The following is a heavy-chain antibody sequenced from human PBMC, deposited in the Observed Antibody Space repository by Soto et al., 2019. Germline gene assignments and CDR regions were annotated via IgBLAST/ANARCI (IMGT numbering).Heavy chain of an antibody. Sequence: GGSLRLSCAASGFTFTRYSMNWVRQAPGKGLEWVSSISSTTNYVYYGDSMKGRFTISRDNAKNSLYLEMNSLRAEDTAVYYCARESEDLTSNFDYWGQGTLVTVSS. J-gene: IGHJ4*02. CDR1: GFTFTRYS. CDR3: ARESEDLTSNFDY. CDR2: ISSTTNYV. V-gene: IGHV3-21*06.